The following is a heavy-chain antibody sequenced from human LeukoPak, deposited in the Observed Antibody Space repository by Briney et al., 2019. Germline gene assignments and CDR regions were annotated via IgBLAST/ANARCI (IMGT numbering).Heavy chain of an antibody. CDR1: GFTFSSYA. V-gene: IGHV3-23*01. Sequence: GESLRLSCAASGFTFSSYAMSWVRQAPGKGLEWVSAISGSGGSTYYADSVKGRSTISRDNSKNTLYLQMNSLRAEDTAVYYCAKVGDSTMVRGVLRFDPWGQGTLVTVSS. CDR2: ISGSGGST. J-gene: IGHJ5*02. CDR3: AKVGDSTMVRGVLRFDP. D-gene: IGHD3-10*01.